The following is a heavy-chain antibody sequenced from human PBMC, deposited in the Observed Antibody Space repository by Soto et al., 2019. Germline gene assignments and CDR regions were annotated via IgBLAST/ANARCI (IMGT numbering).Heavy chain of an antibody. D-gene: IGHD3-3*01. J-gene: IGHJ3*02. Sequence: GGSLRLSCAASGFTVSSNYMSWVRQAPGKGLEWVSVIYSGGSTYYADSVKGRFTISRDNSKNTLYLQMNSLRAEDTAVYYCARDQFFRSHDFWSGYFYAFDIWGQGTMVTVSS. CDR2: IYSGGST. V-gene: IGHV3-66*01. CDR3: ARDQFFRSHDFWSGYFYAFDI. CDR1: GFTVSSNY.